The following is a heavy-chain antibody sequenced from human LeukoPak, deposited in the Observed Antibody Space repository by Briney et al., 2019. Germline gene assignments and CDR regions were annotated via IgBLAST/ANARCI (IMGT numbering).Heavy chain of an antibody. CDR2: IYYSGST. D-gene: IGHD3-22*01. CDR1: GGSISSGGYY. CDR3: ARGPYYYDSH. J-gene: IGHJ4*02. Sequence: SETLSLACTVSGGSISSGGYYWSWIRQHPGKGLEWIGYIYYSGSTYYNPSLKSRVTISVDTSKNQFSLKLSSVTAADTAVYYCARGPYYYDSHWGQGTLVTVSS. V-gene: IGHV4-31*03.